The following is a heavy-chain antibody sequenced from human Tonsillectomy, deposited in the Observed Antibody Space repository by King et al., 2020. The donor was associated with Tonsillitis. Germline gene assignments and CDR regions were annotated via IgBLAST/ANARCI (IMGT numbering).Heavy chain of an antibody. J-gene: IGHJ4*02. CDR1: GYTFTHYA. Sequence: VQLVESGSELKEPGASVKISCKASGYTFTHYAMNWVRQAPGQGLEWMAWINTNTGKTGSPTYAQGFTGRFVVSLDTSASTAYLQINSLKPEDTAVYYCAIEYWGSDYWGQGTLLTVSS. CDR3: AIEYWGSDY. CDR2: INTNTGKTGSP. V-gene: IGHV7-4-1*02. D-gene: IGHD7-27*01.